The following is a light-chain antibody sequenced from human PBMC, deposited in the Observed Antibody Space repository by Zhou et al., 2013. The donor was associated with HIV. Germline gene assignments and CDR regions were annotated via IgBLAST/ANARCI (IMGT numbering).Light chain of an antibody. Sequence: EIVLTQSPVTLSLSPGERATLSCRASHVISSRFLAWYQQKPGQAPRLLIYSVSNRATGIPDRFSGSGSGTDFTLTISRLEPEDFAVYYCQQYGTSPSTFGQGTKLEIK. CDR1: HVISSRF. V-gene: IGKV3-20*01. CDR2: SVS. J-gene: IGKJ2*02. CDR3: QQYGTSPST.